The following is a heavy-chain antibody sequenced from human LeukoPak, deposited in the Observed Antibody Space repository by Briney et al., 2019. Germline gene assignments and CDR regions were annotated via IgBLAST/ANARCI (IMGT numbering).Heavy chain of an antibody. V-gene: IGHV1-69*05. J-gene: IGHJ6*04. D-gene: IGHD4-17*01. CDR3: ARAPDYGDCLDV. CDR2: IIPIFGTA. Sequence: GASVKVSCKASGGTFSSYAISWVRQAPGQGLEWMGRIIPIFGTANYAHKFQGRVTITTDESTSTAYMELSSLRSEDTAVYYCARAPDYGDCLDVWGKGTTVTVSS. CDR1: GGTFSSYA.